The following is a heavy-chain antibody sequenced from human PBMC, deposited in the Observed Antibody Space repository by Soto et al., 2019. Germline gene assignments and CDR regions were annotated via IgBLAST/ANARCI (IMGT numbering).Heavy chain of an antibody. CDR1: GFTFSDSA. CDR2: ISISGDAT. J-gene: IGHJ4*02. Sequence: EVQLLESGGGLVQPGGSLRVSCGASGFTFSDSAMTWVRQTPGKGLEWVASISISGDATYYADSVKGRFTISRDNSKNTLYLQMNNLRAEDTPIYSCARKGGSGSSYFFFDSWGQGTLVTVSS. V-gene: IGHV3-23*01. CDR3: ARKGGSGSSYFFFDS. D-gene: IGHD3-10*01.